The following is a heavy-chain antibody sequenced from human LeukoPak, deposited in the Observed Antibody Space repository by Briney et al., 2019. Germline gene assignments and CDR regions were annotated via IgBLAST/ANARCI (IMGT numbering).Heavy chain of an antibody. CDR2: INPDNGGT. CDR1: GFTFTGYY. D-gene: IGHD3-22*01. CDR3: ARGTYYYDSSGYPFDY. Sequence: ASVKVSCKASGFTFTGYYMHWVRQAPGQGLEWMGRINPDNGGTNYAQKFQGRVTMTRDTSISTAYMELSRLTSDDTAVYYCARGTYYYDSSGYPFDYWGQGTLVTVSS. V-gene: IGHV1-2*06. J-gene: IGHJ4*02.